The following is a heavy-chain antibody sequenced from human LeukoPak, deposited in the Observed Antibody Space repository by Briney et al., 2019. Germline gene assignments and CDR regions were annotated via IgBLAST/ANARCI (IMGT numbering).Heavy chain of an antibody. Sequence: PGGSLRLSCAASGFTFSRYWMSWVRQAPGKGLEWVANIKEDGSEISYVDSVKGRFTIPRDNAKKTLYLQLNSLTAEDTAVYYCARDYDSSGYSVRFEYWGQGTLVTVSS. V-gene: IGHV3-7*04. J-gene: IGHJ4*02. CDR2: IKEDGSEI. D-gene: IGHD3-22*01. CDR1: GFTFSRYW. CDR3: ARDYDSSGYSVRFEY.